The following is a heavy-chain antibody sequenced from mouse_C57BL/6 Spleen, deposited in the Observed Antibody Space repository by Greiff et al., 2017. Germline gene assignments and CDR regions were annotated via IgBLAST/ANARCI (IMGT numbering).Heavy chain of an antibody. CDR1: GYAFSSSW. J-gene: IGHJ2*01. V-gene: IGHV1-82*01. CDR2: IYPGDGDT. Sequence: QVQLQQSGPELVKPGASVKISCKASGYAFSSSWMNWVKQRPGKGLEWIGRIYPGDGDTNYNGKFKGKATLTADKSSSTAYMHLSRLTSEDSAVYFCARYPDYFDFWGQGTTLTVSS. CDR3: ARYPDYFDF.